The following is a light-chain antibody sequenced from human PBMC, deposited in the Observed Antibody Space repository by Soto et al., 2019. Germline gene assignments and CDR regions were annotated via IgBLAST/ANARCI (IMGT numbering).Light chain of an antibody. CDR3: QQYNNWPRQLT. CDR1: QTVGVN. Sequence: EIVMTQFPATLSLSPGQRATLSCRASQTVGVNLAWYQHKRGQSPRLLIYGASTRATGISDRFSGSGSGTEFTLTISRLQSDDFAVYYCQQYNNWPRQLTFGGGTKVEIQ. V-gene: IGKV3-15*01. J-gene: IGKJ4*01. CDR2: GAS.